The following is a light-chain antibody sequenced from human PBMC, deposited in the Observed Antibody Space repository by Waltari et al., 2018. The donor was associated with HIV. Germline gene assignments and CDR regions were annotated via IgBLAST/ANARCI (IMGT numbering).Light chain of an antibody. CDR3: QSVGSSGSWV. Sequence: SNELTQPPSVSVSPGQTARITCSGDALANHYTYSFQQKPGQAPVLVIYKDTERPSGMPERFSGSRSGTTVKLTISGGQAEDESDYSCQSVGSSGSWVFGGGTMLTVL. CDR1: ALANHY. V-gene: IGLV3-25*03. CDR2: KDT. J-gene: IGLJ3*02.